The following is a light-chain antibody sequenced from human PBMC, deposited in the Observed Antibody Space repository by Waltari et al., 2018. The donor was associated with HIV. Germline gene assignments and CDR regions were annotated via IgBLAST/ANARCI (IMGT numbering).Light chain of an antibody. CDR3: QVWDTSSDPWV. Sequence: SYVLTQPPSVSVAPGQTARITCGGINIGSKSVHWYQQKPGQAPVLVAYDDSDRPSGIPERFSGSNSGNTATLTISRVEAGDEADYYCQVWDTSSDPWVFGGGTKLTVL. CDR2: DDS. V-gene: IGLV3-21*02. CDR1: NIGSKS. J-gene: IGLJ3*02.